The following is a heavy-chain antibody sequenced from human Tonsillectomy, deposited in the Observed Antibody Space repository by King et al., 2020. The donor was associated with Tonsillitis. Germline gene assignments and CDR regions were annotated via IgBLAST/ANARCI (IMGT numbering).Heavy chain of an antibody. J-gene: IGHJ2*01. CDR3: AREVGDHESLGWHLDL. V-gene: IGHV3-13*01. CDR1: GFTFSSAD. CDR2: IGTADDT. D-gene: IGHD3-16*01. Sequence: VQLVESGGGLVQPGGSLRLSCVASGFTFSSADMHWVRQAPGKGLEWVSAIGTADDTYYPGSVQGRFTISRENAKNSLYLQMTGLTAGDTAKYYCAREVGDHESLGWHLDLWGRGTVVTV.